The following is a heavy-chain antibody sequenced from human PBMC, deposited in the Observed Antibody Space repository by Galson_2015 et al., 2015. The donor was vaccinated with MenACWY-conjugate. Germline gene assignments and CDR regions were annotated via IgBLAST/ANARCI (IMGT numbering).Heavy chain of an antibody. D-gene: IGHD3-22*01. V-gene: IGHV3-30*02. Sequence: TLRLSCAASGFIFSNYGMHWVRQTPGKGLAWVAFTPYDGNDKYYGDAVKGRFTISRDNSKKTLYLQMNSLRAEDTATYYCARGSGFYLQSYFDFWGQGTLVSVSS. CDR3: ARGSGFYLQSYFDF. CDR2: TPYDGNDK. J-gene: IGHJ4*02. CDR1: GFIFSNYG.